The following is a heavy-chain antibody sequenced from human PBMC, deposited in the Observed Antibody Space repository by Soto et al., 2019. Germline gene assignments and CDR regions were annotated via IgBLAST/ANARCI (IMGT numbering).Heavy chain of an antibody. CDR1: GYTFTGRY. Sequence: PSVKVSCKASGYTFTGRYIHWVRQAPGQGPEWMGEIGPANGDTRYGQKFQGRVTMTRDTSITTVYMELNNLRLDDTAIYYCGRGRSGQLVVFYWGQGTPVTVSS. CDR3: GRGRSGQLVVFY. J-gene: IGHJ4*02. CDR2: IGPANGDT. D-gene: IGHD1-26*01. V-gene: IGHV1-2*02.